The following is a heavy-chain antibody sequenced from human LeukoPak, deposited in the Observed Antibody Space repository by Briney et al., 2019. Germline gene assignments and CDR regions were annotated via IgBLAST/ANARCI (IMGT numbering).Heavy chain of an antibody. CDR3: AKSMYGSTSCYDY. CDR1: GFTLSSYG. J-gene: IGHJ4*02. V-gene: IGHV3-30*18. CDR2: ISYDGSNK. D-gene: IGHD2-2*01. Sequence: GGSLRLSCAASGFTLSSYGMHWVRQAPGKGLEWVAVISYDGSNKYYADSVKGRFTISRDNSKNTPYLQMNSLRAEDTAVYYCAKSMYGSTSCYDYWGQGTLVTVSS.